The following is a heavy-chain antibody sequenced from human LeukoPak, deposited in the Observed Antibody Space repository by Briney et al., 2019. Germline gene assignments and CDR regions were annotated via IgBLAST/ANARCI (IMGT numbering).Heavy chain of an antibody. CDR2: IIPIFGTA. V-gene: IGHV1-69*01. J-gene: IGHJ6*04. CDR3: ARDPLNDYGDYYGMDV. CDR1: GGTFSSYA. Sequence: SVKVSCKASGGTFSSYAISWVRQAPGQGLEWMGGIIPIFGTANYAQKFQGRVTITADESTGTDYMELSSLRSEDTAVYYCARDPLNDYGDYYGMDVWGKGTTVTVSS. D-gene: IGHD4-17*01.